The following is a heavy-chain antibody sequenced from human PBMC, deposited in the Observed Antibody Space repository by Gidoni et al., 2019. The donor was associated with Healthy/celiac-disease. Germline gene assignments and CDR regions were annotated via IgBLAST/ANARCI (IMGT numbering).Heavy chain of an antibody. J-gene: IGHJ4*02. CDR3: ARGVTAYYGSEFDY. D-gene: IGHD3-10*01. Sequence: EVQLVESGGGLVKPGGSLRLSCAASGFPFSSYSMNWVRQAPGKGLEWVSSISSSSSYIYYADSVKGRFTISRDNAKNSLYLQMNSLRAEDTAVYYCARGVTAYYGSEFDYWGQGTLVTVSS. CDR2: ISSSSSYI. V-gene: IGHV3-21*01. CDR1: GFPFSSYS.